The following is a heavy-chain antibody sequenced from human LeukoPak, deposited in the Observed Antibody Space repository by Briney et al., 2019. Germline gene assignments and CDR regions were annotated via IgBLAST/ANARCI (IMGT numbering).Heavy chain of an antibody. D-gene: IGHD3-10*01. CDR2: INSNSGAT. CDR3: AKYGSLAD. V-gene: IGHV1-2*02. CDR1: GYTFTGYY. Sequence: GASVKVSCKASGYTFTGYYIRWVRQAPGQGLEWMGWINSNSGATNYAQKFQGRVTMTRDTSISTAYMELTRLASDDTAVYYCAKYGSLADLGQGTLVTVSS. J-gene: IGHJ4*02.